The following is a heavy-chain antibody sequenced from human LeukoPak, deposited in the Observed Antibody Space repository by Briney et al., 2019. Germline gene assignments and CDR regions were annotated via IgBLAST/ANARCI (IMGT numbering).Heavy chain of an antibody. J-gene: IGHJ3*02. D-gene: IGHD3-22*01. CDR2: INHSGST. Sequence: KPSETLSLTCAVYGGSFSGYYWSWIRQPPGKGLEWIGEINHSGSTNYNPSLKSRVTISVDTSKNQFSLKLSSVTAADTAVYYCARRRGDYYDSSGYYYKLAAFDIWGQGTMVTVSS. CDR1: GGSFSGYY. V-gene: IGHV4-34*01. CDR3: ARRRGDYYDSSGYYYKLAAFDI.